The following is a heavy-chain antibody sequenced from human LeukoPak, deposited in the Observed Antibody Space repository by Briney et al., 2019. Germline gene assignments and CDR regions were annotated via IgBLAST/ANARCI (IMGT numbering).Heavy chain of an antibody. CDR2: IKSKTEGGTT. J-gene: IGHJ1*01. CDR3: TTDVQWELRPPAEYFQH. CDR1: GFTFSNAW. D-gene: IGHD1-26*01. V-gene: IGHV3-15*01. Sequence: PGGSLRLSCAASGFTFSNAWMSWVRQAPGKGLEWVGRIKSKTEGGTTDYAAPVKGRFTISRDDSKNTLYLQMNSLKTEDTAVYYCTTDVQWELRPPAEYFQHWGQGTLVTVSS.